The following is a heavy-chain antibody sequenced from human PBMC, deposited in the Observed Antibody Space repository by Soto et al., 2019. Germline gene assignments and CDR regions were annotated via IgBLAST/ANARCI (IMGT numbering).Heavy chain of an antibody. CDR2: ISGGGGST. V-gene: IGHV3-23*01. CDR3: AKVSDSREFLDAFDL. J-gene: IGHJ3*01. D-gene: IGHD3-22*01. Sequence: GKGLEWVSGISGGGGSTYHADSVKGRFTISRDNSKNTLYLQMNSLRAEDTAVYHCAKVSDSREFLDAFDLWGQGTMVTVSS.